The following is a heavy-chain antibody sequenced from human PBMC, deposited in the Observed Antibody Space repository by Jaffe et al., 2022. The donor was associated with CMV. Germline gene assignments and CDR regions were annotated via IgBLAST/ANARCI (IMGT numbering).Heavy chain of an antibody. CDR3: ASLPLYYYDSSGYLY. CDR1: GFTFSSYW. J-gene: IGHJ4*02. D-gene: IGHD3-22*01. Sequence: EVQLVESGGGLVQPGGSLRLSCAASGFTFSSYWMHWVRQAPGKGLVWVSRINSDGSSTSYADSVKGRFTISRDNAKNTLYLQMNSLRAEDTAVYYCASLPLYYYDSSGYLYWGQGTLVTVSS. V-gene: IGHV3-74*01. CDR2: INSDGSST.